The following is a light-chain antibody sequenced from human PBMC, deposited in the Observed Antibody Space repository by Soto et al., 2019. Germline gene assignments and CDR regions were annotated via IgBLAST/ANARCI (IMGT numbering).Light chain of an antibody. CDR2: GDS. CDR3: QSYDSILTAVV. Sequence: QSVLTQPPSVSGAPGQRVTISCTGSSSNFGAGYDVHWYQQLPGTAPKLLIYGDSNRPSGVPDRFSGSKSGTSASLAITALQADDEAAYYCQSYDSILTAVVFGGGTKLTVL. V-gene: IGLV1-40*01. CDR1: SSNFGAGYD. J-gene: IGLJ2*01.